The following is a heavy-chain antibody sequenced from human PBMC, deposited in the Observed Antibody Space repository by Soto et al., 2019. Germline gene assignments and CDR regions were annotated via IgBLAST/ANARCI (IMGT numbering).Heavy chain of an antibody. J-gene: IGHJ6*02. CDR2: IDPSDSYT. CDR3: ARSRVEGSGSYSYYYYGMDV. Sequence: GESLKISCKGSGYSFTSYWSSWVRQMPGKGLEWMGRIDPSDSYTNYSPSFQGHVTISADKSISTAYLQWSSLKASDTAMYYCARSRVEGSGSYSYYYYGMDVWGQGTTVTVSS. V-gene: IGHV5-10-1*01. CDR1: GYSFTSYW. D-gene: IGHD3-10*01.